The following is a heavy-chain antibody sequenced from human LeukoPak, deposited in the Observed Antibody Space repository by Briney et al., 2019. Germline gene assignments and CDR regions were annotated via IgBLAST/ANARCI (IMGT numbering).Heavy chain of an antibody. J-gene: IGHJ6*02. D-gene: IGHD4-17*01. V-gene: IGHV3-21*01. CDR2: ISSSSSYI. CDR3: ARAWGDYLTGDILSYYYGMDV. CDR1: GFTFSSYS. Sequence: GGSLRLSCAASGFTFSSYSMNWVRQAPGKGLEWVSSISSSSSYIYYADSVKGRFTISRDNAKNSLYLQMNSLRAEDTAVYYCARAWGDYLTGDILSYYYGMDVWGQGTTVTVSS.